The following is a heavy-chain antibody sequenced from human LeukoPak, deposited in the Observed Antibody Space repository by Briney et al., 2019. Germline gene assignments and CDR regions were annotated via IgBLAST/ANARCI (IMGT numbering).Heavy chain of an antibody. V-gene: IGHV3-23*01. D-gene: IGHD6-13*01. J-gene: IGHJ4*02. Sequence: PGGSLRLSCAAAGFSFSSSAMNWVRQAPGKGLEWVSSMSGSGGSTYYADSVKGRFTISRDNSKNTLHLQMNSLRAEDTALYYCAKGGSTGSYYFDYWGQGSLVTVSS. CDR3: AKGGSTGSYYFDY. CDR2: MSGSGGST. CDR1: GFSFSSSA.